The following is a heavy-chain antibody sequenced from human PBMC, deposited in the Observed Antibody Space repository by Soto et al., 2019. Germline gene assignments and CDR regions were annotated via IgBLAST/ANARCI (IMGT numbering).Heavy chain of an antibody. CDR2: IYYSGST. J-gene: IGHJ5*02. V-gene: IGHV4-59*01. D-gene: IGHD4-17*01. CDR3: AREGSRGDYGGYNWFDP. Sequence: SETLSLTCTVSGGSISSYYWSWIRQPPGKGLEWIGYIYYSGSTNYNPSLKSRVTISVDTSKNQFSLKLSSVTAADTAVYYCAREGSRGDYGGYNWFDPWGQGTLVTVSS. CDR1: GGSISSYY.